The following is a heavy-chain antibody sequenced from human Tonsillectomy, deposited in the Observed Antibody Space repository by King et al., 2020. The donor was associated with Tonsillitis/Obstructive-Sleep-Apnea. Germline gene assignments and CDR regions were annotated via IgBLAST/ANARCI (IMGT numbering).Heavy chain of an antibody. CDR2: INPNSGGT. D-gene: IGHD2-2*02. V-gene: IGHV1-2*04. CDR1: GYTFTGYY. Sequence: GQLVQSGAEVKKPGASVKVSCKASGYTFTGYYMHWVRQAPGQGLEWMGWINPNSGGTNYAQKFQGWVTMTRDTSISTAYMELSRLRSDDTAVYYCAREMVPAAIGESEYSDYYMDVWGKGPTVTVSS. J-gene: IGHJ6*03. CDR3: AREMVPAAIGESEYSDYYMDV.